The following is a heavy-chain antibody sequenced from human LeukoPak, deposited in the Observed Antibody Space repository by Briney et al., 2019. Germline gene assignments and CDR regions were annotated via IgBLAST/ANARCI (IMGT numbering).Heavy chain of an antibody. Sequence: PGGSLRLSCAASGFTFSSYAMHWVRQAPGKGLEWVGRIKRSGGTTELAAPVKGRFTISRDDSKKTLYLQMSSLKTEDTAVYYCTTKDAFDIWGQGTMVTVSS. V-gene: IGHV3-15*01. J-gene: IGHJ3*02. CDR2: IKRSGGTT. CDR1: GFTFSSYA. CDR3: TTKDAFDI.